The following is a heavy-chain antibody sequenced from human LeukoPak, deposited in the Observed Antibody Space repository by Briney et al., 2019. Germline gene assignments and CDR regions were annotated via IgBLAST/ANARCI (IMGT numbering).Heavy chain of an antibody. CDR2: INHSGST. V-gene: IGHV4-34*01. J-gene: IGHJ4*02. CDR3: ARLSFKGPPVTDY. CDR1: GGSFSGYY. D-gene: IGHD2-21*02. Sequence: SETLSLTCAVYGGSFSGYYWSWIRQPPGKGLEWIGEINHSGSTNYNPSLKSRVTISVDTSKNQFSLKLSSVTAADTAVYYCARLSFKGPPVTDYWGQGTLVTVSS.